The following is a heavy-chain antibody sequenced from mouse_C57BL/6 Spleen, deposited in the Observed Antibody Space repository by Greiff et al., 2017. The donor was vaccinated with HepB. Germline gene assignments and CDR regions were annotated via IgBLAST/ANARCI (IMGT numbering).Heavy chain of an antibody. J-gene: IGHJ2*01. CDR1: GFTFSDYG. CDR2: ISSGSSTI. D-gene: IGHD1-1*01. V-gene: IGHV5-17*01. Sequence: EVMLVESGGGLVKPGGSLKLSCAASGFTFSDYGMHWVRQAPEKGLEWVAYISSGSSTIYYADTVKGRFTISSDNAKNTLFLQMTSLRSEDTAMYYCAVYGGYFDYWGQGTTLTVSS. CDR3: AVYGGYFDY.